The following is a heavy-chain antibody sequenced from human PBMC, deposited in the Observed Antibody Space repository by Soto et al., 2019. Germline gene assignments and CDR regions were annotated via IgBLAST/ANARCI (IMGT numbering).Heavy chain of an antibody. CDR2: ISSSSSYI. Sequence: EVQLVESGGGLVKPGGSLRLSCAASGFTFSSYSMNWVRQAPGKGLEWVSSISSSSSYIYYADSVKGRFTISRDNAKNSLYLQMNSLRAEDTAVYYCARDKPNYGSGSYSIHDAFDIWGPGTMVTVSS. CDR1: GFTFSSYS. V-gene: IGHV3-21*01. D-gene: IGHD3-10*01. J-gene: IGHJ3*02. CDR3: ARDKPNYGSGSYSIHDAFDI.